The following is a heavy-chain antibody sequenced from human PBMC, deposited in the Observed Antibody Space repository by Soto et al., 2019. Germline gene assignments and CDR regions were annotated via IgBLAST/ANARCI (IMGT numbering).Heavy chain of an antibody. CDR1: GDSISSRSNY. CDR2: IYYTGST. D-gene: IGHD1-26*01. CDR3: ARLAWDLFFDY. Sequence: QLQLQESGPGLVKPSETLSLTCTVSGDSISSRSNYLGWIRQPPGKGLEWIGSIYYTGSTYYNPYLKSRVTIYVDTSKNQFSLKLSSVTAADTAVYYCARLAWDLFFDYWGQGPLVTVSS. J-gene: IGHJ4*02. V-gene: IGHV4-39*01.